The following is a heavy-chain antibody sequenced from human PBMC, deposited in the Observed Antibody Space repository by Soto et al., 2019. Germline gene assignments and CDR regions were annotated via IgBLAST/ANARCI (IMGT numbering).Heavy chain of an antibody. D-gene: IGHD3-10*01. CDR3: AKDQDYYGSGNPYYFDY. CDR2: ISYDGSNR. CDR1: GFTFSRYG. J-gene: IGHJ4*02. Sequence: PGGSLRLSCAASGFTFSRYGMHWVRQAPGKGLEWVSLISYDGSNRYYADSVKGRFTISRDNSKNTLYLQMHSLRAEDTAVYYCAKDQDYYGSGNPYYFDYWGQGTLVTVSS. V-gene: IGHV3-30*18.